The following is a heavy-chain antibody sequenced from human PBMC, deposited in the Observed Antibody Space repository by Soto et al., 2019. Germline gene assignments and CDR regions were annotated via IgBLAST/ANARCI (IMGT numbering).Heavy chain of an antibody. CDR2: IYWDDDK. Sequence: QITLKESGPTRVRPTQTLTLTCTFSGFSLSTSGVGLGWIRQPPGKALERLALIYWDDDKRYSPSLKSRLTISKDTYKNQVVLTMTNMDPVDTATYYCAHRVGLQGNWNGGYFDFWGQGALVTVSS. V-gene: IGHV2-5*02. CDR1: GFSLSTSGVG. J-gene: IGHJ4*02. CDR3: AHRVGLQGNWNGGYFDF. D-gene: IGHD1-1*01.